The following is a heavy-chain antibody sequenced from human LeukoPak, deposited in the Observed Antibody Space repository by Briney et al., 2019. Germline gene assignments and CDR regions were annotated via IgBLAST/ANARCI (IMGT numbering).Heavy chain of an antibody. D-gene: IGHD5/OR15-5a*01. J-gene: IGHJ4*02. CDR2: LTGSGATT. CDR3: AKEDIVSTMGNFDY. CDR1: GFTFSSYA. Sequence: GGSLRLSCAASGFTFSSYAMSWVRQAPGKGLEWVSALTGSGATTNYADSVKGRFTISRDNSKNTLFLQMNSLRAEDTAVYYCAKEDIVSTMGNFDYWGQGTLVTVPS. V-gene: IGHV3-23*01.